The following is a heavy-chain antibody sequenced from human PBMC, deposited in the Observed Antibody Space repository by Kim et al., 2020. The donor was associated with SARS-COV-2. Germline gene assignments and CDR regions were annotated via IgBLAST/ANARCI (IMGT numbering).Heavy chain of an antibody. V-gene: IGHV3-48*03. D-gene: IGHD5-18*01. CDR1: GFTFSSYE. Sequence: GGSLRLSCAASGFTFSSYEMNWVRQAPGKGLEWVSYISSSGSTIYYADSVKGRFTISRDNAKNSLYLQMNSLRAEDTAVYYCARDLTGTAMVYGYYYYYGMDVWGQGTTVTVSS. CDR3: ARDLTGTAMVYGYYYYYGMDV. J-gene: IGHJ6*02. CDR2: ISSSGSTI.